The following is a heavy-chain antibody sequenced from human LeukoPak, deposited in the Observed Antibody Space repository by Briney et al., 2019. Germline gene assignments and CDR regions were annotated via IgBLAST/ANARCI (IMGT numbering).Heavy chain of an antibody. CDR3: ARAPSEVGGYYPEYFRH. D-gene: IGHD3-22*01. CDR1: GFTSSRYW. Sequence: GSLRLSCEASGFTSSRYWMHWVRQAPGKGLVWVSRSKSDGKTNYADSVKGRFTISRDNAKNTVSLQMDSLRAEDTGVYYCARAPSEVGGYYPEYFRHWGQGTLVTVSS. J-gene: IGHJ1*01. V-gene: IGHV3-74*01. CDR2: SKSDGKT.